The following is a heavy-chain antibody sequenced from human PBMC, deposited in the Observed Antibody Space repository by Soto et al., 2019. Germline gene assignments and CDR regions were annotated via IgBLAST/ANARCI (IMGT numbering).Heavy chain of an antibody. CDR2: INPNSGGT. D-gene: IGHD3-22*01. CDR1: GYTFTGYY. CDR3: ARDYYDSSGYYALDI. J-gene: IGHJ3*02. V-gene: IGHV1-2*02. Sequence: ASVKVSCKASGYTFTGYYMHWVRQAPGQGLEWMGWINPNSGGTNYAQKFQGRVTMTRDTSISTAYMELSRLRSDDTAVYYCARDYYDSSGYYALDIWGQGTMVTVSS.